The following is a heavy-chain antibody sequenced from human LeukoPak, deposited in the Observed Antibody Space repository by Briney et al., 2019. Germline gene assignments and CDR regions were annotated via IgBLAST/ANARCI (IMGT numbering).Heavy chain of an antibody. D-gene: IGHD3-3*01. J-gene: IGHJ6*02. V-gene: IGHV1-18*01. CDR2: ISAYNGNT. Sequence: ASVKVSCKASGYTFTSYGISWVRQAPGQGLEWMGWISAYNGNTNYAQKLQGRVTMTTDTSTSTAYMELRSLRSDDPAVYYCASVYSDFWSGYYYYYYGMDVWGQGTTVTVSS. CDR3: ASVYSDFWSGYYYYYYGMDV. CDR1: GYTFTSYG.